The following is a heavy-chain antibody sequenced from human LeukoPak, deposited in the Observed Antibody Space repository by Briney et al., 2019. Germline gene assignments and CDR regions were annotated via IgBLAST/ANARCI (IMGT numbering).Heavy chain of an antibody. CDR2: INHSGST. CDR3: ARDVVVASTPGYYYYAVDV. V-gene: IGHV4-34*01. D-gene: IGHD3-22*01. Sequence: SETLSLTCAVYGGSFSGYYWSWIRQPPGKGLEWIGEINHSGSTNYNPSLKSRVTMSVDTSKVQFSLKLSNVTAADTAVYYCARDVVVASTPGYYYYAVDVWGQGTTVTVSS. CDR1: GGSFSGYY. J-gene: IGHJ6*02.